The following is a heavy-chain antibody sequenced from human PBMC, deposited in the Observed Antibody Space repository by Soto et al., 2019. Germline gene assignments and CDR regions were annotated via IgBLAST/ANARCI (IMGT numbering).Heavy chain of an antibody. CDR2: IWYDGSNK. CDR1: GFTFSSYG. Sequence: QVQLVESGGGVVQPGRSLRLSCAASGFTFSSYGMHWVRQAPGKGLEWVAVIWYDGSNKYYADSVKGRFTISRDNSKNTLYLQMNSPRAEDTAVYYCARGQSGSGSWDWFDPWGQGTLVTVSS. V-gene: IGHV3-33*01. J-gene: IGHJ5*02. D-gene: IGHD3-10*01. CDR3: ARGQSGSGSWDWFDP.